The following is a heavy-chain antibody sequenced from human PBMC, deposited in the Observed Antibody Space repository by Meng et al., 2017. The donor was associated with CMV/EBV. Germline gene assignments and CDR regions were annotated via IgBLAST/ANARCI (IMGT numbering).Heavy chain of an antibody. J-gene: IGHJ6*02. CDR1: GFTFSSYW. CDR3: ARLGRLLVHPYYYYDMDV. V-gene: IGHV3-74*01. Sequence: GESLKISCAASGFTFSSYWMHWVRQAPGKGLGWVSRINSDGSSTSYADSVKGRFTTSRDNAKNTLYLQMNSLSAEDAAVYYCARLGRLLVHPYYYYDMDVWGQGTTVTVSS. CDR2: INSDGSST. D-gene: IGHD6-6*01.